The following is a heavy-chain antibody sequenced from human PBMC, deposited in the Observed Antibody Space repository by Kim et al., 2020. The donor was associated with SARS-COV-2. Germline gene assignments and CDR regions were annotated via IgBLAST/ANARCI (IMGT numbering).Heavy chain of an antibody. CDR1: GFTFSTYS. D-gene: IGHD3-3*01. CDR2: ISSGSSTM. Sequence: GGSLRLSCAASGFTFSTYSMNWVRQAPGKGLEWVSYISSGSSTMYYADSVKGRFTISRDNAKNSLYLQMNSLRAEDTALYYCARDLWSGYHNFDYWGQGTLVTVSS. J-gene: IGHJ4*02. CDR3: ARDLWSGYHNFDY. V-gene: IGHV3-48*04.